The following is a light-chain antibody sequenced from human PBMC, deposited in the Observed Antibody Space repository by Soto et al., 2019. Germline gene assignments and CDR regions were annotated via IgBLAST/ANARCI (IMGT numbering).Light chain of an antibody. J-gene: IGLJ1*01. V-gene: IGLV2-23*02. CDR3: CSYAGDKTYV. Sequence: QSALTQPASVSGSPGQSITISCTGTTSDVGGYNYVSWFQQYPGKAPKLKIYEVSKRPSGVSNRFSGSQPGNTASLTVSGLQAEDEADYYCCSYAGDKTYVFGSGTKLTVL. CDR2: EVS. CDR1: TSDVGGYNY.